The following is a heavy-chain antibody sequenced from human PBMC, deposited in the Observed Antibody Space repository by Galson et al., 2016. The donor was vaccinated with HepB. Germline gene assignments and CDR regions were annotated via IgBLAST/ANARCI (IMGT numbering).Heavy chain of an antibody. D-gene: IGHD4-17*01. CDR3: ARGAWVDGDYGLQVGDAFDI. Sequence: SCKASGYTFTNYYLHWVRQAPGQGLEWMGIINPSGGSTGYAQKFQGRVTMTRDTSTSTVYMELSRLRSDDTARFYCARGAWVDGDYGLQVGDAFDIWGQGTMVTVSS. CDR1: GYTFTNYY. V-gene: IGHV1-46*01. CDR2: INPSGGST. J-gene: IGHJ3*02.